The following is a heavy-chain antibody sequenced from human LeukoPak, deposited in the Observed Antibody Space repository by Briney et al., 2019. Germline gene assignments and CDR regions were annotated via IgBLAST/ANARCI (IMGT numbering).Heavy chain of an antibody. V-gene: IGHV3-23*01. D-gene: IGHD2-2*03. CDR1: GFTFSSYA. Sequence: GGSLRLSCAASGFTFSSYAMSWVRQAPGKGQEWVSGISGSGGSTYYADSVKGRFTISRDNSKNTLYLQMNSLRAEDTAVYYCSKVGYCSSTSCSQWAFDIWGQGTMVTVSS. CDR3: SKVGYCSSTSCSQWAFDI. J-gene: IGHJ3*02. CDR2: ISGSGGST.